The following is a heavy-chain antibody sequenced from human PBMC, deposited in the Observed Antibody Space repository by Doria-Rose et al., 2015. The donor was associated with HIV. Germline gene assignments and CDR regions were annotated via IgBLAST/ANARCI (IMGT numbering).Heavy chain of an antibody. V-gene: IGHV2-26*01. CDR1: GVSLSSPGIG. CDR2: IFSDDES. J-gene: IGHJ4*02. CDR3: ARIKSSRWYHKYYFDF. D-gene: IGHD6-13*01. Sequence: QVTLKESGPVLVKPTETLTLTCTVSGVSLSSPGIGVSWIRQPPGKALEWLANIFSDDESSYKTSLKSRLTIPRGTAKSQVVLTRTDMDPVDTATYYCARIKSSRWYHKYYFDFWGQGTLVIVSA.